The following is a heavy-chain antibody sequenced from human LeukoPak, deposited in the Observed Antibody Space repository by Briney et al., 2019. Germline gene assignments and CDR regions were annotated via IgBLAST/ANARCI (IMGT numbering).Heavy chain of an antibody. CDR3: ARADLWFGDRYYYYYYGMDV. V-gene: IGHV1-18*01. CDR1: GYTFTSYG. CDR2: ISAYNGNT. Sequence: ASVKVSCKASGYTFTSYGISWVRQAPGQGLEWMGWISAYNGNTNYAQKLQGRVTMTTDTSTSTAYMELSSLRSEDTAVYYCARADLWFGDRYYYYYYGMDVWGQGTTVTVSS. J-gene: IGHJ6*02. D-gene: IGHD3-10*01.